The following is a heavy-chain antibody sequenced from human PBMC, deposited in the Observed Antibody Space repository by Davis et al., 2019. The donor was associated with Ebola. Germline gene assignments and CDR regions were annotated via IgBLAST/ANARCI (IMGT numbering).Heavy chain of an antibody. J-gene: IGHJ4*02. CDR1: GFTVSSNY. D-gene: IGHD3-22*01. V-gene: IGHV3-21*01. CDR3: ARERYYYDSSGYYDY. Sequence: GESLKISCAVSGFTVSSNYMRWVRQAPGKGLEWVSSISSSSSYIYYADSVKGRFTISRDNAKNSLYLQMNSLRAEDTAVYYCARERYYYDSSGYYDYWGQGTLVTVSS. CDR2: ISSSSSYI.